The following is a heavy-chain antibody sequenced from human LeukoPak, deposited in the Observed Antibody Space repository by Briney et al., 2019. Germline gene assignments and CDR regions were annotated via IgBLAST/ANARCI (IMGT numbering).Heavy chain of an antibody. CDR1: GYTFTYYY. CDR2: INPSGGST. Sequence: ASVKVSCKASGYTFTYYYMHWVRQAPGQGLEWMGIINPSGGSTNYAQKFQGRVTMTRDTSTSTVYMELSSLRSEDTAVYYCARDESISILWWWGQGTLVTVSS. J-gene: IGHJ1*01. D-gene: IGHD2-21*01. V-gene: IGHV1-46*01. CDR3: ARDESISILWW.